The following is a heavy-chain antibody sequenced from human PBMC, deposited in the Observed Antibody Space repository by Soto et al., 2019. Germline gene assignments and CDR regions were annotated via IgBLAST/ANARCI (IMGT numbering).Heavy chain of an antibody. CDR1: GFTFSLYS. V-gene: IGHV3-48*02. D-gene: IGHD6-19*01. CDR2: ISRSSTGI. Sequence: EVQLVESGGGLVQPGGSLRLSCAASGFTFSLYSRSWVRQAPGKGLAWVSYISRSSTGIHYADSVKGRFTISRDDATNSMHLQMKSRGDGDMAVYYSARAGTWGLDVWGQGTTVSIPS. J-gene: IGHJ6*02. CDR3: ARAGTWGLDV.